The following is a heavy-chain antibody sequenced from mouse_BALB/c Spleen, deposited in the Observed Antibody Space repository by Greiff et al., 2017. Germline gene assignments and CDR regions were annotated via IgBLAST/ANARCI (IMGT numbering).Heavy chain of an antibody. CDR2: ISNLAYSI. J-gene: IGHJ2*01. CDR3: ARDVGSYLDY. V-gene: IGHV5-15*02. CDR1: GFTFSDYG. Sequence: DVLLVESGGGFVQPGGSRTLSCAASGFTFSDYGMAWVRQAPGKGPEWVAFISNLAYSIYYADTVTGRFTSSRENAKNTLYLEMSSLRSEDTAMYYCARDVGSYLDYWGQGTTLTVSA. D-gene: IGHD1-1*01.